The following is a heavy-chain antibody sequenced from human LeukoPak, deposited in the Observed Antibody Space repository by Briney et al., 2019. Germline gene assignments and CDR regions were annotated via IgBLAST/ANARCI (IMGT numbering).Heavy chain of an antibody. Sequence: GGSLRLSCAASGFTFSSYAMSWVRQTPGKGLEWVSVIIGSGGSTYYADSVKGRFTISRDNSKNTLYLQMNSLRVEDTAVYHCASAKYSSGWYSPFDHWGQGTLVTVSS. V-gene: IGHV3-23*01. CDR2: IIGSGGST. J-gene: IGHJ4*02. D-gene: IGHD6-19*01. CDR3: ASAKYSSGWYSPFDH. CDR1: GFTFSSYA.